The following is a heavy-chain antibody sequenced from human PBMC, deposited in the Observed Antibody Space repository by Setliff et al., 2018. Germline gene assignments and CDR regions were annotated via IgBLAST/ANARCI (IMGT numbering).Heavy chain of an antibody. CDR1: GYTFTNYW. D-gene: IGHD4-17*01. CDR3: AKDPNGDFFGAFDT. Sequence: GESLKTSCRGSGYTFTNYWIAWVRQMPGKGLEWMGIINPGDSDTRYSPSFQGQVTISADKSTSTAYLHWGSLKASDTAIYYCAKDPNGDFFGAFDTWGQGALVTVSS. CDR2: INPGDSDT. V-gene: IGHV5-51*01. J-gene: IGHJ5*02.